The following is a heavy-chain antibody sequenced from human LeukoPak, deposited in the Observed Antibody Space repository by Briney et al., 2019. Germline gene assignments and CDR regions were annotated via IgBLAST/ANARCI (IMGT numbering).Heavy chain of an antibody. CDR2: IYTSGST. V-gene: IGHV4-4*07. Sequence: PSETLSLTCTVSGGSISSYYWSWLRQPAGKGPEWIGRIYTSGSTNYNPSLKSRVTMSVDTSKNQFSLKLSSVTAADTAVYYCARDYYGSGSPWFDPWGQGTLVTVSS. CDR1: GGSISSYY. D-gene: IGHD3-10*01. J-gene: IGHJ5*02. CDR3: ARDYYGSGSPWFDP.